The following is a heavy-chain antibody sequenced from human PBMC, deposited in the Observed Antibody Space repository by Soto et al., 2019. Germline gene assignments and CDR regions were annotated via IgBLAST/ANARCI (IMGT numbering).Heavy chain of an antibody. V-gene: IGHV1-8*01. J-gene: IGHJ5*02. CDR2: VNAANGNA. CDR3: ARAVGIGVTGLDL. Sequence: QERLVQSGAELRRPGASVKISCRASGYNFPSSKVNWVRQASGQWPEWLGWVNAANGNAGSARDLQGRVTMTRDCSTDTAYLDLGGLSSGDTAMYYCARAVGIGVTGLDLWGPGTFVTVS. D-gene: IGHD2-21*02. CDR1: GYNFPSSK.